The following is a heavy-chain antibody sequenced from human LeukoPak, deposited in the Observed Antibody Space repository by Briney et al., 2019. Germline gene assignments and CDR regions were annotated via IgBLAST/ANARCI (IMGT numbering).Heavy chain of an antibody. D-gene: IGHD4-23*01. V-gene: IGHV3-30*04. CDR3: ARGARKGDDYGGFFDY. CDR1: GFTFSNYA. CDR2: ISYDGSYK. J-gene: IGHJ4*02. Sequence: PGGSLRLSCAASGFTFSNYAMHWVRQAPGKGLEWVTVISYDGSYKYYADSVKGRFTISRDNSKNTLYLQMNSLRAEDTAVYYCARGARKGDDYGGFFDYWGQGTLVTVSS.